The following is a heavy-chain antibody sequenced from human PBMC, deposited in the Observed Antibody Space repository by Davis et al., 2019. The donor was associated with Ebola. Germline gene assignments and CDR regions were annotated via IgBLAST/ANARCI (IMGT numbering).Heavy chain of an antibody. CDR2: ISYDGSNK. Sequence: GGSLRLSCAASGFTFSSYAMHWVRQAPGKGLEWVAVISYDGSNKYYADSVKGRFTISRDNSKNTLYLQMNSLRAEDTAVYYCARDEAIQLWLQPYYYYYGMDVWGQGTTVTVSS. J-gene: IGHJ6*02. V-gene: IGHV3-30-3*01. CDR1: GFTFSSYA. D-gene: IGHD5-18*01. CDR3: ARDEAIQLWLQPYYYYYGMDV.